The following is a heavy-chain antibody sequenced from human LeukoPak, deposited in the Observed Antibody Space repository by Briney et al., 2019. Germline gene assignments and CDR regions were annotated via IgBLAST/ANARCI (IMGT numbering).Heavy chain of an antibody. Sequence: ASVKVSCKASGYTFTSYGISWVRQAPGQGLEWMGWISAYNGNTNYAQKLQGRVTMTTDTSTSTAYMELRSLRSDDTAVYYCASLDCSGGSCGIDAFDIWGQGTMVTVSS. D-gene: IGHD2-15*01. V-gene: IGHV1-18*01. CDR1: GYTFTSYG. CDR3: ASLDCSGGSCGIDAFDI. J-gene: IGHJ3*02. CDR2: ISAYNGNT.